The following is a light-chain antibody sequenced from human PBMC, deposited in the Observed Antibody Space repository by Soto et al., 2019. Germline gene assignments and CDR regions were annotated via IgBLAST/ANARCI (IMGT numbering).Light chain of an antibody. CDR2: RNN. Sequence: QSVLTQPPSASGTPGQRVNISCSGSSSNIGSNYVYWYRQFPGTAPKLLIQRNNQRPSGVPDRFSGSKSGSSASLAISGLQSEDEADYYCAAWDDRLNGWVFGGGTKVTVL. J-gene: IGLJ3*02. CDR1: SSNIGSNY. CDR3: AAWDDRLNGWV. V-gene: IGLV1-47*01.